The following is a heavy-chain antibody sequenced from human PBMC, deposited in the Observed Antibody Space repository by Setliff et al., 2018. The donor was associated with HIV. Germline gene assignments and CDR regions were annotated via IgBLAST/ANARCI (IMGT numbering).Heavy chain of an antibody. D-gene: IGHD6-19*01. V-gene: IGHV1-69*05. CDR3: ARDGLLVAGIRFDY. J-gene: IGHJ4*01. CDR2: IIPAFGTA. CDR1: GGTFSSYA. Sequence: SVKVSCKTSGGTFSSYAVSWVRQAPGQGLEWMGGIIPAFGTANYAQKFQGRVTITTDESTSTAYMELSGLRSEDTAVYFCARDGLLVAGIRFDYWGQEPWSPSPQ.